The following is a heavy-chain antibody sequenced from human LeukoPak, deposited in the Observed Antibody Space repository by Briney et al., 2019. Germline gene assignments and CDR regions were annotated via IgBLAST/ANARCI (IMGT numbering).Heavy chain of an antibody. V-gene: IGHV3-23*01. CDR1: GLTFSSYA. CDR3: AKDRGYGSGSYFSIAY. CDR2: LTGSGRST. J-gene: IGHJ4*02. Sequence: GSTLRLSCAASGLTFSSYAMNWVRKAPGKGLEWVSALTGSGRSTYYADSVKGRFTISRDNSRNTLYLQMNSLRAEDTAVYYCAKDRGYGSGSYFSIAYWGQGTLVTVSS. D-gene: IGHD3-10*01.